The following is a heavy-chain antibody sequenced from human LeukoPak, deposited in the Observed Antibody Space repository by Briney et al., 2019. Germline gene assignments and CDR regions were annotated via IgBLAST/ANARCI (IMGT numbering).Heavy chain of an antibody. CDR3: VRDGYNQNRFDF. J-gene: IGHJ4*02. V-gene: IGHV3-7*03. Sequence: PGGSLGLSCAASGFSFGLHWMNWVRQAPGKGLEWVANIKEDGTLAYYADSVTGRFSISRDNTKNSLYLQMNGLRAEDTAVYFCVRDGYNQNRFDFWGQGILVTVSS. CDR2: IKEDGTLA. D-gene: IGHD3-22*01. CDR1: GFSFGLHW.